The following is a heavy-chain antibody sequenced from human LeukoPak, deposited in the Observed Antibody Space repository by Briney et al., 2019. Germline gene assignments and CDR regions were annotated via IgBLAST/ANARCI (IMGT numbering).Heavy chain of an antibody. V-gene: IGHV4-39*01. J-gene: IGHJ4*02. CDR3: ARRTAVAGHYYFDY. CDR1: GGSISSSSYY. CDR2: IYYSGST. Sequence: TSETLSLTCTVSGGSISSSSYYWGWIRQPPGKGLEWIGSIYYSGSTYYNPSLKSRVTISVDTSKNQFSLKLSSVTAADTAVYYCARRTAVAGHYYFDYWGQGTLVTVSS. D-gene: IGHD6-19*01.